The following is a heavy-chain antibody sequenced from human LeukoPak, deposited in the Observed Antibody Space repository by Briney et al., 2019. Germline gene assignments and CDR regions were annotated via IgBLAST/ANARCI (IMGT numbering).Heavy chain of an antibody. V-gene: IGHV3-53*01. CDR3: ATLTGMYYYYGLDA. CDR2: IYSGGST. Sequence: GGSLRLSCAASGFTVSSNYMSWVRQAPGKGLEWVSVIYSGGSTYYADSVKGRFTISRDNAQNSLYLQMNSLRAEDTAVYYCATLTGMYYYYGLDAWGQGTTVTVSS. J-gene: IGHJ6*02. CDR1: GFTVSSNY.